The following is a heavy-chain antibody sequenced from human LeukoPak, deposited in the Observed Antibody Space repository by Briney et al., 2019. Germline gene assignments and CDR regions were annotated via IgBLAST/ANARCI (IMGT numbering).Heavy chain of an antibody. Sequence: KTSETLSLTCTVSGGSISPYYWSWIRQPPGKGLEWIGYIYYSGSTNYNPSLKSRVTISVDTSKNQFSLKLSSVTAADTALYYCARDSPWLDVWGQGTTVTVSS. D-gene: IGHD5-12*01. J-gene: IGHJ6*02. CDR2: IYYSGST. CDR3: ARDSPWLDV. CDR1: GGSISPYY. V-gene: IGHV4-59*01.